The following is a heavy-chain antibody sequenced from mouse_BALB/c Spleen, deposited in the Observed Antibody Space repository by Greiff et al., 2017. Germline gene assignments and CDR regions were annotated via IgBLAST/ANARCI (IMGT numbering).Heavy chain of an antibody. J-gene: IGHJ2*01. CDR1: GFTFNTYA. Sequence: EVQVVESGGGLVQPKGSLKLSCAASGFTFNTYAMNWVRQAPGKGLEWVARIRSKSNNYATYYADSVKDRFTISRDDSQSMLYLQMNNLKTEDTAMYYCVRSGNYCDYWGQGTTLTVSS. V-gene: IGHV10-1*02. CDR3: VRSGNYCDY. D-gene: IGHD1-3*01. CDR2: IRSKSNNYAT.